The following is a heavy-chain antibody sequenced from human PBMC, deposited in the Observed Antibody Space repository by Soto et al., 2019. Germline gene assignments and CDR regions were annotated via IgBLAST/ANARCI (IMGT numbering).Heavy chain of an antibody. V-gene: IGHV1-69*13. Sequence: GASVKVSCKASGGTFISYAISWVRQAPGQGLEWMGGIIPIFGTANYAQKFQGRVTITADESTSTAYMELSSLRSEDTAVYYCARVVGGIFGVAQLDYYYYGMDVWGQGTTVTVSS. J-gene: IGHJ6*02. CDR2: IIPIFGTA. D-gene: IGHD3-3*01. CDR1: GGTFISYA. CDR3: ARVVGGIFGVAQLDYYYYGMDV.